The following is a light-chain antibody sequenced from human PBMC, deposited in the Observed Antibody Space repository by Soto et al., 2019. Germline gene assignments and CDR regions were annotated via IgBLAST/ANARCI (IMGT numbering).Light chain of an antibody. Sequence: QSVLTQPASVSGSPGQSITISCTGTSSDVGGYNYVSWYQQHPGKVPKLMIYDVSDRPSGVSNRFSGSKSGNTASLTISGLQAEDEADYYCSSYTPSSSYVFGTGTKVTVL. CDR3: SSYTPSSSYV. CDR2: DVS. J-gene: IGLJ1*01. V-gene: IGLV2-14*01. CDR1: SSDVGGYNY.